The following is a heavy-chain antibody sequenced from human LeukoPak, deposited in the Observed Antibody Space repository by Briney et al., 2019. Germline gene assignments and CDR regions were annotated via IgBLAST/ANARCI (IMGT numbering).Heavy chain of an antibody. Sequence: SWGSLRLSCAASELTFSRYGMSWVRQAPGKGLEWVSGISGSGGSTDYADSVKGRFTISRDNSKNTLYLQMNSLRAEDTAVYYCAKAVSCSSTSCYRSYGMDVWGQGTTVTVSS. CDR1: ELTFSRYG. V-gene: IGHV3-23*01. D-gene: IGHD2-2*02. J-gene: IGHJ6*02. CDR3: AKAVSCSSTSCYRSYGMDV. CDR2: ISGSGGST.